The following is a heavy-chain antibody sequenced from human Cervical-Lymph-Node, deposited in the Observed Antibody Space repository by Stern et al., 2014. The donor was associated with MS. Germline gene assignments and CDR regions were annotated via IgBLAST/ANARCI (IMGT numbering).Heavy chain of an antibody. J-gene: IGHJ5*02. D-gene: IGHD3-10*01. V-gene: IGHV1-18*01. CDR3: ARGSSRSSGSYPNWFDP. CDR1: GYTFTNYG. Sequence: QVQLVESGAEVKKPGASVKVSCKASGYTFTNYGISWVRQAPGQGLEWMGWISVYNGETTYKENLQGRVSMTTDTSTSTAYMELRSLRSDDTAVYYCARGSSRSSGSYPNWFDPWGQGTLVTVSS. CDR2: ISVYNGET.